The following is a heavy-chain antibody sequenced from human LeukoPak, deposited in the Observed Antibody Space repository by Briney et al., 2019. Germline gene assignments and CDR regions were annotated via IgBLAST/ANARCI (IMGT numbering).Heavy chain of an antibody. J-gene: IGHJ6*02. CDR2: INHSGST. CDR1: GGSFSGYY. D-gene: IGHD3-9*01. Sequence: SETLSLTCAVHGGSFSGYYWSWIRQPPGKGLEWIGEINHSGSTNYNPSLKSRVTISVDTSKNQFSLKLSSVTAADTAVYYCARGRVYDILTGYYAYYYYGMDVWGQGTTVTVSS. V-gene: IGHV4-34*01. CDR3: ARGRVYDILTGYYAYYYYGMDV.